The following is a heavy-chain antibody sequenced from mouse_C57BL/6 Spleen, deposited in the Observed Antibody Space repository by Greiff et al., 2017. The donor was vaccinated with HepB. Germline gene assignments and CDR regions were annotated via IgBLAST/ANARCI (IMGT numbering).Heavy chain of an antibody. CDR1: GYTFTSYW. CDR3: ARSHGSSPDY. J-gene: IGHJ2*01. D-gene: IGHD1-1*01. V-gene: IGHV1-50*01. CDR2: IDPSDSYT. Sequence: QVQLQQPGAELVKPGASVKLSCKASGYTFTSYWMQWVKQRPGQGLEWIGEIDPSDSYTNYNQKFKGKATLTVDTSSSTAYMQLSSLTSEDSAVYYCARSHGSSPDYWGQGTTLTVSS.